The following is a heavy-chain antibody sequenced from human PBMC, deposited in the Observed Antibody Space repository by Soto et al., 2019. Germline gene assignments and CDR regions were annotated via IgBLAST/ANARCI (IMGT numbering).Heavy chain of an antibody. J-gene: IGHJ3*02. D-gene: IGHD2-15*01. CDR3: ARAYSDAFDI. Sequence: GGSLRLSCAASGFTFSDYYMTWIRQAPGEGLEWVSYISSSGTGIYYADPVKGRFTISRDNAKNSLFLQMSSLRAEDTAVYYCARAYSDAFDIWGQGTMVTVSS. CDR1: GFTFSDYY. V-gene: IGHV3-11*01. CDR2: ISSSGTGI.